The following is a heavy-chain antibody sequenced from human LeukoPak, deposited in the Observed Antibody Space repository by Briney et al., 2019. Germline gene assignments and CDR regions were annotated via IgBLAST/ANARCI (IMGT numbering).Heavy chain of an antibody. D-gene: IGHD1-26*01. CDR2: ISVSGDFT. CDR1: GFTFSTYA. V-gene: IGHV3-23*01. Sequence: GGSLRLSCAASGFTFSTYAMSWVRHAAGNGLEWDSGISVSGDFTNYADSVRGRSTISRDNSKNTLHLQMNSLRVEDTAVYYCAKRRRSSGSYYLYDMDVWGQGTTVTVSS. J-gene: IGHJ6*02. CDR3: AKRRRSSGSYYLYDMDV.